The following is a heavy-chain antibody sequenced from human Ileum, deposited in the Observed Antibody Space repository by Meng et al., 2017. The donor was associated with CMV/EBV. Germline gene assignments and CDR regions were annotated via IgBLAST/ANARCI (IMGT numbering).Heavy chain of an antibody. CDR3: ARRRGYFDS. Sequence: GESLKISCAASRFTFSDYFMSWIRQAPGKGLEWLSYISNSGSSIYYADSVKGRFTISRDNAKNSLYLQMNSLRADDTAVYYCARRRGYFDSWGQGTLVTVSS. J-gene: IGHJ4*02. CDR2: ISNSGSSI. CDR1: RFTFSDYF. V-gene: IGHV3-11*04.